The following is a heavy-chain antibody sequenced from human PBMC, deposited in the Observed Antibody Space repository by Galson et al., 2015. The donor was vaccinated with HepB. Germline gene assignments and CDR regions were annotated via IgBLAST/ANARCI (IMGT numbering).Heavy chain of an antibody. Sequence: SVKVSCKASGYTFNTYSIHWVRQAPGQGLEWMGWINPGNGNTEFSRKFKGRVTLTGDTSAWTAYMELSSLRSDDTAVYYCARGGHRIDLVLSLVRSFYFDYWGQGTQVSVSS. CDR3: ARGGHRIDLVLSLVRSFYFDY. D-gene: IGHD2/OR15-2a*01. J-gene: IGHJ4*02. CDR1: GYTFNTYS. CDR2: INPGNGNT. V-gene: IGHV1-3*01.